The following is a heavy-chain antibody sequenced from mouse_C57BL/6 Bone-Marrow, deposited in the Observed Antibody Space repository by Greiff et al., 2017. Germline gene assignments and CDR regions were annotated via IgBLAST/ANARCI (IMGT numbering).Heavy chain of an antibody. Sequence: QVQLQQSGAELVRPGTSVKVSCKASGYAFTNYLIEWVKQRPGQGLEWIGVINPGSGGTNYNEKFKGKATLTADISSSTAYMQLSSLTSEDSAVYFCARWGWLLYWYFDVWGTGTTVTVSS. CDR3: ARWGWLLYWYFDV. J-gene: IGHJ1*03. CDR2: INPGSGGT. CDR1: GYAFTNYL. D-gene: IGHD2-3*01. V-gene: IGHV1-54*01.